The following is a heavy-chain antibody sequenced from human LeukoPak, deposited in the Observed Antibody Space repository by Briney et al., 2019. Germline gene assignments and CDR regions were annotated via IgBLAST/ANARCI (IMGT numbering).Heavy chain of an antibody. V-gene: IGHV4-4*07. CDR2: LHTNGNS. Sequence: SETLSLTCSVSGGSIYNYYWSWIRQTAGKGLEWIGRLHTNGNSNYNPSLRNRATVSLDMSKNQCSLRLTSVTAADTAVYYCARDGEVGFGSVYDCWGQGILVAVSS. D-gene: IGHD5/OR15-5a*01. J-gene: IGHJ4*02. CDR1: GGSIYNYY. CDR3: ARDGEVGFGSVYDC.